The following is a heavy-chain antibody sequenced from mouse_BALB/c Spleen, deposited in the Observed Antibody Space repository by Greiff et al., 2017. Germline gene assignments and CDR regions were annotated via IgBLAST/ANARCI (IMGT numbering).Heavy chain of an antibody. V-gene: IGHV3-2*02. CDR2: ISYSGST. CDR1: GYSITSDYA. CDR3: AREGDYDGNWFAY. D-gene: IGHD2-4*01. Sequence: EVQLQESGPGLVKPSQSLSLTCTVTGYSITSDYAWNWIRQFPGNKLEWMGYISYSGSTSYNPSLKSRISITRDTSKNQFFLQLNSVTTEDTATYYCAREGDYDGNWFAYWGQGTLVTVSA. J-gene: IGHJ3*01.